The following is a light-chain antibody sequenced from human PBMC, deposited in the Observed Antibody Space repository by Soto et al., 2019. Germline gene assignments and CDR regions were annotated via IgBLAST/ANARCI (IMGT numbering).Light chain of an antibody. CDR2: DAS. CDR3: QQRSNWPPFT. CDR1: QSVSSY. Sequence: EIVLTQSPATLSLSPGERATLSCRASQSVSSYLAWYQQKPGQAPRLLIYDASNRATGIPARFSGSGSGTDFTLTFSSLEPEDFAVYYCQQRSNWPPFTFGPGTKVDI. V-gene: IGKV3-11*01. J-gene: IGKJ3*01.